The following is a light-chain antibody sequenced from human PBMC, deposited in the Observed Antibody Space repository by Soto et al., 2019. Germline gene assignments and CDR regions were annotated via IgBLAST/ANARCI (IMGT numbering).Light chain of an antibody. CDR3: TSYTSTSTLV. Sequence: QSALTQPASVSGSPGQSINISCTGTSNDIGASNYVSWYQHHPGKAPKILIYEAANRPSGVSHRFSGSKSANTASLTISGLQAEDEADYFCTSYTSTSTLVFGGGTKLTVL. J-gene: IGLJ2*01. CDR1: SNDIGASNY. V-gene: IGLV2-14*01. CDR2: EAA.